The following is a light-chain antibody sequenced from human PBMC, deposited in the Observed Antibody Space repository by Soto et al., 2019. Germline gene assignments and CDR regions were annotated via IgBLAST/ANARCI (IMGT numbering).Light chain of an antibody. V-gene: IGLV2-14*01. Sequence: QSALTQPASVSGSPGQSITISCTGTSSDVGGYNYVSWYQQHPGKAPKLIIYEVSNRPSGVSNRFSGSKSGNTASLTISGIQAEDEADYYCNSYTSKSTGVFGTGTNLTVL. CDR3: NSYTSKSTGV. CDR2: EVS. CDR1: SSDVGGYNY. J-gene: IGLJ1*01.